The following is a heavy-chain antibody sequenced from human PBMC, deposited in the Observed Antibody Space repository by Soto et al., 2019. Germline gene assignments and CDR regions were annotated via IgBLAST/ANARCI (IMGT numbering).Heavy chain of an antibody. CDR3: ARIGGYHGPLDY. Sequence: PSETLSLTCSVSGVSISSYFWSWIRQPPGRGLEWIGYTYHRGSTNYSPSLKSRVAISSDTSENQFSLKVSSVTAADTAVYYCARIGGYHGPLDYWGQGTPVTVS. CDR2: TYHRGST. J-gene: IGHJ4*02. V-gene: IGHV4-59*01. D-gene: IGHD3-16*02. CDR1: GVSISSYF.